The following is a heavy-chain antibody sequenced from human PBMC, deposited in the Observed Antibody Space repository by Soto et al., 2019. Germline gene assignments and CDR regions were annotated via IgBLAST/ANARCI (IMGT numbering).Heavy chain of an antibody. J-gene: IGHJ6*03. D-gene: IGHD3-3*01. CDR2: MNPNSGNT. Sequence: ASVKVSCKASGYTFTSYDINWVRQATGQGLEWMGWMNPNSGNTGYAQKFQGRVTMTRNTSISTAYMELSSLRSEDTAVYYCARVPNGHYDFWSGYSRYYYYMDVWGKGTTVTVSS. V-gene: IGHV1-8*01. CDR3: ARVPNGHYDFWSGYSRYYYYMDV. CDR1: GYTFTSYD.